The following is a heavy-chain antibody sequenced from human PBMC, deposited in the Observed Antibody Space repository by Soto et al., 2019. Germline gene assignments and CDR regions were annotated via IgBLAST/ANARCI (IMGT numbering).Heavy chain of an antibody. CDR3: ARVGVGATTFGLDY. CDR1: GGSISSGGYY. CDR2: IYYSGST. D-gene: IGHD1-26*01. Sequence: QVQLQESGPGLVKPSQTLSLTCTVSGGSISSGGYYWSWIRQHPGKGLEWIGYIYYSGSTYYNPSLKSRVTISVDTSKNQFSLKLSSVAAADTAVYYCARVGVGATTFGLDYWGQGTLVTVSS. V-gene: IGHV4-31*03. J-gene: IGHJ4*02.